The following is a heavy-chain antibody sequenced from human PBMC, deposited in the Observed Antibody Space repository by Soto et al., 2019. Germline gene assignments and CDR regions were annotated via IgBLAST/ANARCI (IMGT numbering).Heavy chain of an antibody. CDR1: GFTLSDHY. V-gene: IGHV3-72*01. CDR3: ASSSEYDSTEPHFDY. CDR2: TRNKANSYTT. Sequence: PGGSLRLSCAASGFTLSDHYMDWVRQAQGKGLEWVGRTRNKANSYTTEYAASVKGRFTISRDDSKNSLYLQMNSLKTEDTAVYYCASSSEYDSTEPHFDYWGQGTLVTVSS. D-gene: IGHD1-1*01. J-gene: IGHJ4*02.